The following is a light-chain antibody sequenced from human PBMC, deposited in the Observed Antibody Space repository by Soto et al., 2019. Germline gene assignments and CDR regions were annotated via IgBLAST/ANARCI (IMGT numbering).Light chain of an antibody. V-gene: IGLV2-14*01. Sequence: SVLTQPSPLSGSPGQSIPLSCPGTSRDVGGYNYVSWYQQHPGKAPKLMIYDVSNRPSGVSNRFSGSKSGNTASLTISGLQAEDEADYYCSSYTSSSTLYVFGTGTKVTVL. CDR2: DVS. CDR1: SRDVGGYNY. J-gene: IGLJ1*01. CDR3: SSYTSSSTLYV.